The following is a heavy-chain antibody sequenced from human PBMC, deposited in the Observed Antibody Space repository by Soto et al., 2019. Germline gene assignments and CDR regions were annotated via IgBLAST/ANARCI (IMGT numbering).Heavy chain of an antibody. Sequence: EVQLVESGGGLVQPGGSLRLSCAASGFMFSYSWMHWVRQVPGKGLLWVARISNDGSDTAYADSVRGRFTIARDNAKNALYLQMNSLRAEDSGLYYCVRDWWDWANWGQGTLVTVSP. J-gene: IGHJ4*02. CDR1: GFMFSYSW. CDR3: VRDWWDWAN. D-gene: IGHD2-8*02. V-gene: IGHV3-74*03. CDR2: ISNDGSDT.